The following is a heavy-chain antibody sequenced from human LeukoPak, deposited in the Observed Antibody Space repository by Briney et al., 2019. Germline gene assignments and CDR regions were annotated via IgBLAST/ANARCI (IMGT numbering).Heavy chain of an antibody. CDR2: IYYSGNT. D-gene: IGHD6-13*01. Sequence: SETLSLTCTVSGGSISSSRYYWGWIRQPPGKGLEWIGNIYYSGNTYYNPSLKSRVTISVDRSKNQFSLKLSSVTAADTAVYYCAREDSSSWYGDAFDIWGQGTMVTVSS. CDR1: GGSISSSRYY. V-gene: IGHV4-39*07. J-gene: IGHJ3*02. CDR3: AREDSSSWYGDAFDI.